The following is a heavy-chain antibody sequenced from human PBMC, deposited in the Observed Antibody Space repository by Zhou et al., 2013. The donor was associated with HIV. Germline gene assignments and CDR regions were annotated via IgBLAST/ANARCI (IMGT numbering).Heavy chain of an antibody. J-gene: IGHJ4*02. V-gene: IGHV1-46*01. CDR2: INPSGGST. CDR3: ARVRTPNSSGWYEFDY. Sequence: QVQLVQSGAEVKKPGASVKVSCKASGYTFTSYYMHWVRQAPGQGLEWMGIINPSGGSTSYAQKFQGRVTMTRDTSTSTVYMELSSLRSEDTAVYYCARVRTPNSSGWYEFDYWGQGTLVTVSS. CDR1: GYTFTSYY. D-gene: IGHD6-19*01.